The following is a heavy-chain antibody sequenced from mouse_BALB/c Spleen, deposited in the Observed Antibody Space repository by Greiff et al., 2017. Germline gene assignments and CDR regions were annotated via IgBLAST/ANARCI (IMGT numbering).Heavy chain of an antibody. CDR3: NAARGNSDAMDY. J-gene: IGHJ4*01. V-gene: IGHV14-4*02. Sequence: EVQLQQSGAELVRSGASVKLSCTASGFNIKDYYMHWVKQRPEQGLEWIGWIDPENGDTEYAPKFQGKATMTADTSSNTAYLQLSSLTSEDTAVYYCNAARGNSDAMDYWGQGTSVTVSA. CDR2: IDPENGDT. D-gene: IGHD2-1*01. CDR1: GFNIKDYY.